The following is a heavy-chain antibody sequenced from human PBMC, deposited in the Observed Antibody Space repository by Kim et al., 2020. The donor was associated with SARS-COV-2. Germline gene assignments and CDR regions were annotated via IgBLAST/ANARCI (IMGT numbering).Heavy chain of an antibody. J-gene: IGHJ1*01. CDR2: IYYSGST. CDR3: ARHQKTYYYDSSGYFQH. Sequence: SETLSLTCTVSGGSISSSSYYWGWIRQPPGKGLEWIGSIYYSGSTYYNPSLKSRVTISVDTSKNQFSLKLSSVTAADTAVYYCARHQKTYYYDSSGYFQHWGQGTLVTVSS. V-gene: IGHV4-39*01. CDR1: GGSISSSSYY. D-gene: IGHD3-22*01.